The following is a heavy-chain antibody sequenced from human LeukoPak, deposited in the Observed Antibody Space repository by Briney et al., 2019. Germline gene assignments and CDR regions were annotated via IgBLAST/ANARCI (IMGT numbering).Heavy chain of an antibody. D-gene: IGHD3-22*01. J-gene: IGHJ4*02. Sequence: ASVKVSCKAAGYTFTSYDINWVRQATGQGLEWMGWMNPNSGNTGNAQKFQGRVTMTRNTSISKDYMELSSLRSEDTAVYYCARVRLLYYYDSSGYYGYWGQGTLVTVSS. CDR1: GYTFTSYD. CDR3: ARVRLLYYYDSSGYYGY. V-gene: IGHV1-8*01. CDR2: MNPNSGNT.